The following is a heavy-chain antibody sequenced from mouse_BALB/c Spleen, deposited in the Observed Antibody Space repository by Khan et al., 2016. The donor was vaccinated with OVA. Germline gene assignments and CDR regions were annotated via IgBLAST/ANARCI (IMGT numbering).Heavy chain of an antibody. V-gene: IGHV1-20*02. Sequence: VQLQQSGPELVRPGASVKISCTASGYSFTGYFMNWVMQSHGRSLEWIGRINPHIGETFYNQRFKDKATLTVDESSSTAHMELRSLPSEDSAVYYCTRIYRSDFDYWGQGTTLTVSS. J-gene: IGHJ2*01. D-gene: IGHD1-1*01. CDR1: GYSFTGYF. CDR3: TRIYRSDFDY. CDR2: INPHIGET.